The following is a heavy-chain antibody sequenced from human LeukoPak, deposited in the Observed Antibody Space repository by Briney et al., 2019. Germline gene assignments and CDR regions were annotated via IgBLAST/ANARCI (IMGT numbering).Heavy chain of an antibody. CDR2: INPSGGST. J-gene: IGHJ4*02. CDR3: ARGSSDGYNRFPSKFDY. V-gene: IGHV1-46*01. CDR1: GYTFTSYY. Sequence: ASVKVSCKASGYTFTSYYMHWVRQAPGQGLEWMGIINPSGGSTSYAQKFQGRVTMTRDTSTSTVYMELSSLRSEDTAVYYCARGSSDGYNRFPSKFDYWGQGTLVTVSS. D-gene: IGHD5-24*01.